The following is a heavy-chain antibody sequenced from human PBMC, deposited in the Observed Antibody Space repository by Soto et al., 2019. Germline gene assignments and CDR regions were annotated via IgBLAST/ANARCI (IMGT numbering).Heavy chain of an antibody. Sequence: SVKVSCKASGGTFSSYAISWVRQAPGQGLEWMGGIIPIFGTANYAQKFQGRVTITADKSTSTAYMELSSLRSEDTAVYYCARESVAYHYDSSGYYRYMDVWGQGTTVTVSS. CDR1: GGTFSSYA. V-gene: IGHV1-69*06. D-gene: IGHD3-22*01. J-gene: IGHJ6*02. CDR2: IIPIFGTA. CDR3: ARESVAYHYDSSGYYRYMDV.